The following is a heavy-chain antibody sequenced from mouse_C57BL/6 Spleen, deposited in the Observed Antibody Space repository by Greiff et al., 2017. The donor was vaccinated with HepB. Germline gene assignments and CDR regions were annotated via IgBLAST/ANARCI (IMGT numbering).Heavy chain of an antibody. CDR2: ISYDGSN. V-gene: IGHV3-6*01. Sequence: EVKVEESGPGLVKPSQSLSLTCSVTGYSITSGYYWNWIRQFPGNKLEWMGYISYDGSNNYNPSLKNRISITRDTSKNQFFLKLNSVTTEDTATYYCAVNWDGIAYWGQGTLVTVSA. CDR3: AVNWDGIAY. D-gene: IGHD4-1*02. J-gene: IGHJ3*01. CDR1: GYSITSGYY.